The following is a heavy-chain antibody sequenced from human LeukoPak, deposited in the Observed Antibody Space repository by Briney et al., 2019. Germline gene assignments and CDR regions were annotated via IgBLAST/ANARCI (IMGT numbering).Heavy chain of an antibody. V-gene: IGHV1-8*03. CDR3: ARGGGAAAGRYYYYMDV. Sequence: ASVKVSCKASGYTFTGYYMHWVRQAPGQGLEWMGWINPNSGNTGYAQKFQGRVTITRNTSISTAYMELSSLRSEDTAVYYCARGGGAAAGRYYYYMDVWGKGTTVTVSS. CDR2: INPNSGNT. J-gene: IGHJ6*03. D-gene: IGHD6-13*01. CDR1: GYTFTGYY.